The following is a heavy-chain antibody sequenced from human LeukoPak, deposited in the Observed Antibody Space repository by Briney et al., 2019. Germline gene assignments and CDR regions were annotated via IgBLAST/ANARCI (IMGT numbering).Heavy chain of an antibody. J-gene: IGHJ4*02. CDR3: ARAGFYSGSGSYYNNFDC. V-gene: IGHV4-59*01. D-gene: IGHD3-10*01. CDR2: IYYSGST. Sequence: PSETLSLTCTVSGGSISSYYWSWIRQPPGKGLEWIGYIYYSGSTNYNPSLKSRVTISVDTSKNQFSLKLSSVTAADTAVYFCARAGFYSGSGSYYNNFDCWGQGTLVTVSS. CDR1: GGSISSYY.